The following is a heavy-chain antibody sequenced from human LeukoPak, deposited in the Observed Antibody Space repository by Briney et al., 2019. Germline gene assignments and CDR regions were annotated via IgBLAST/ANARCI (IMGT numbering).Heavy chain of an antibody. CDR3: ARGGQPYSYGYGDFQH. CDR2: IYYSGST. J-gene: IGHJ1*01. V-gene: IGHV4-61*01. D-gene: IGHD5-18*01. Sequence: SETLSLTCTVSGGSVSSGSYYWSWIRQPPGKGLEWIGYIYYSGSTNYNPSLKSRVTISVDTSKNQFSLKLSSVTAADTAVYYCARGGQPYSYGYGDFQHWGQGTLVTVSS. CDR1: GGSVSSGSYY.